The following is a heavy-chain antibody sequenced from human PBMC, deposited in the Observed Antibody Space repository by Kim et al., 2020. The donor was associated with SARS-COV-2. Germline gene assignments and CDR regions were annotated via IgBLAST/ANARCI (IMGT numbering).Heavy chain of an antibody. CDR2: INHSGST. V-gene: IGHV4-34*01. J-gene: IGHJ4*02. Sequence: SETLSLTCAVYGGSFSGYYWSWIRQPPGKGLERIGEINHSGSTNYNPSLKSRVTISVDTSKNQFSLKLSSVTAADTAVYYCARGVYYDFWSGYSGSNFDYWGQGTLVTVSS. CDR3: ARGVYYDFWSGYSGSNFDY. D-gene: IGHD3-3*01. CDR1: GGSFSGYY.